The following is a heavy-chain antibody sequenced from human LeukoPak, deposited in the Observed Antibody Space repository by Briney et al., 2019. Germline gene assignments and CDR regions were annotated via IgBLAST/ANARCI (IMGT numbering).Heavy chain of an antibody. D-gene: IGHD3-10*01. CDR2: IYTNGST. CDR1: GGSITSGSYY. CDR3: ARVEQGYGSGRRENYYYYYMDV. Sequence: KSSETLSLTCTVSGGSITSGSYYWSWIRQPAGKGLEWMGRIYTNGSTNYNPSLKSRVTISVDTSKNQFSLKLTSVTAADTAVYYCARVEQGYGSGRRENYYYYYMDVWGKGTTVTISS. J-gene: IGHJ6*03. V-gene: IGHV4-61*02.